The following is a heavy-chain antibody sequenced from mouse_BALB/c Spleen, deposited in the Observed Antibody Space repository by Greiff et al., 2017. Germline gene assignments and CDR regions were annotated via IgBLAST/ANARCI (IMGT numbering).Heavy chain of an antibody. J-gene: IGHJ2*01. CDR1: GFTFSSFG. V-gene: IGHV5-17*02. CDR3: ARFPYGNYDYFDY. CDR2: ISSGSSTI. Sequence: EVKLMESGGGLVQPGGSRKLSCAASGFTFSSFGMHWVRQAPEKGLEWVAYISSGSSTIYYADTVKGRFTISRDNPKNTLFLQMTSLRSEDTAMYYCARFPYGNYDYFDYWGQGTTLTVSS. D-gene: IGHD2-1*01.